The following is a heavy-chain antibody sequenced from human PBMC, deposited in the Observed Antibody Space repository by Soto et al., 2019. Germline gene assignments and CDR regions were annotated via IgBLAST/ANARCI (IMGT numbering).Heavy chain of an antibody. CDR2: IRGSDDVT. D-gene: IGHD3-3*01. Sequence: EVQLLESGGGLVQPGGSLRLSCAASGFTFSNYAMTWVRQAPGKGLEWVSVIRGSDDVTYYADSVQGRFAISRDNSKNTLYLQMNSLRDEDTAIYYCAKHGGPSYSYYMDVWGKGTTVTVSS. CDR3: AKHGGPSYSYYMDV. J-gene: IGHJ6*03. V-gene: IGHV3-23*01. CDR1: GFTFSNYA.